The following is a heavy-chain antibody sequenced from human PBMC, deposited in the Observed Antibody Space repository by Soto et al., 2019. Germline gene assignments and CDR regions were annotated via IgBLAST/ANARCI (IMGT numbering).Heavy chain of an antibody. CDR1: GLTFGSRA. Sequence: LRLSCVASGLTFGSRAMSWVRQAPGEGLQWVSTITDTGGDAKYADSVRGRFVISRDNSKTILYLQMTSLTAEDSAMYFCARGSTDSYPGSRIFDFWGRGTLVTVSS. V-gene: IGHV3-23*01. CDR3: ARGSTDSYPGSRIFDF. D-gene: IGHD3-10*01. CDR2: ITDTGGDA. J-gene: IGHJ4*02.